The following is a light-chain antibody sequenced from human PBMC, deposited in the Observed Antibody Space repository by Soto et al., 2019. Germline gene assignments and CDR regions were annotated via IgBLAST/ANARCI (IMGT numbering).Light chain of an antibody. V-gene: IGKV1-5*03. CDR1: QTISSW. CDR2: KAS. Sequence: DIQLTQPPSTLSGSVGDRVTITCRASQTISSWLAWYQQKPGKAPKLLIYKASGLESGVPSRFSGSGYGTEFTLTISSLQPDDFATYYCQQYNSYWTFGQGTKVDI. CDR3: QQYNSYWT. J-gene: IGKJ1*01.